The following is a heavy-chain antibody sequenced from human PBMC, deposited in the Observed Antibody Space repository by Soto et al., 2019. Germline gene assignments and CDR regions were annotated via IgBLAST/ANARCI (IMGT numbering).Heavy chain of an antibody. CDR3: ASQRPTVTTFDY. V-gene: IGHV4-34*01. Sequence: QVQLRQWSAGLVKPSETLSLTCAVYGGSFNGYYWNWIRQPPGKGLEWIGEINHSGSTNYNPSLKSRVSISVDTSKNQFSLRLSSVTAADTAVYYCASQRPTVTTFDYWGQGTLVTVSS. CDR1: GGSFNGYY. J-gene: IGHJ4*02. CDR2: INHSGST. D-gene: IGHD4-17*01.